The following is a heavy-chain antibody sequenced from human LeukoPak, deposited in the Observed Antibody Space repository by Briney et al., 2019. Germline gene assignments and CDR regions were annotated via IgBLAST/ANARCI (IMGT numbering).Heavy chain of an antibody. J-gene: IGHJ4*02. CDR1: GFTFSSYA. D-gene: IGHD3-10*01. Sequence: GGSLRLSCAASGFTFSSYAMSWVRQAPGKGLEWVSYISSGGSTIYYADSVKGRFTISRDNAKNSLYLQMNSLRAEDTAIYYCARDFYYGSGRFDYWGQGTLVTVSS. CDR2: ISSGGSTI. V-gene: IGHV3-48*03. CDR3: ARDFYYGSGRFDY.